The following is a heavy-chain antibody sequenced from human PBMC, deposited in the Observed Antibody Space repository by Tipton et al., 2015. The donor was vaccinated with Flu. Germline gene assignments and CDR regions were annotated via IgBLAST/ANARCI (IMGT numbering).Heavy chain of an antibody. V-gene: IGHV4-38-2*01. J-gene: IGHJ5*02. CDR1: GDSIGNAYY. D-gene: IGHD4-11*01. CDR2: IHRSGNT. Sequence: TLSLTCSVSGDSIGNAYYWGWIRQPPGKGLEWIGNIHRSGNTYHNPSLKSRVTISVELSKNQFSLKLSSVTAADTAVYYCARREYSNYVSEPKNCFHPGGPGPLITVSS. CDR3: ARREYSNYVSEPKNCFHP.